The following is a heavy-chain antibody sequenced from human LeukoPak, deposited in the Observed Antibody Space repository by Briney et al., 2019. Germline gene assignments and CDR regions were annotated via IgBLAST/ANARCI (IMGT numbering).Heavy chain of an antibody. Sequence: DPGGSLRLSCAASGFTFSSFAMSWVRQAPGKGLEWVSTITDSGDTTYSADSVKGRFTISRDNSKNTLYLQMNSLRAEDTAVYYCAKDGALSTSWYFYCDYWGQGTLVTVSS. J-gene: IGHJ4*02. D-gene: IGHD2-2*01. CDR3: AKDGALSTSWYFYCDY. V-gene: IGHV3-23*01. CDR2: ITDSGDTT. CDR1: GFTFSSFA.